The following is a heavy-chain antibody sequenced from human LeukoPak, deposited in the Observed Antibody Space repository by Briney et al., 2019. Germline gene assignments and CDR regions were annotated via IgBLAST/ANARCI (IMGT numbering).Heavy chain of an antibody. D-gene: IGHD4-11*01. V-gene: IGHV3-23*01. Sequence: GGPLRHSYAASGFNFSNYAMSGLPEAPGKRLKWVSAISGNGGSTYYADSVKGRFHISRDNSKQTLYLAMNSLRAEDTPVNSCAKDPRMIHYSYCDYWGQGTLVSVSS. CDR1: GFNFSNYA. CDR3: AKDPRMIHYSYCDY. J-gene: IGHJ4*02. CDR2: ISGNGGST.